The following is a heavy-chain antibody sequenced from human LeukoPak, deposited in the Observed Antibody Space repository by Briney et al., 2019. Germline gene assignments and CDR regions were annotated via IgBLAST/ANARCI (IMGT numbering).Heavy chain of an antibody. J-gene: IGHJ4*02. D-gene: IGHD3-3*01. CDR1: GFTFSSYA. Sequence: GGSLRLSCAASGFTFSSYAMSWVRQAPGKGLEWVSAISGSGGSTYYADSVKGRFTISRDNSKNTLYLQMNSLRAEDTAVYYCAKSSGGITIFGVVTISDYWGQGTLVTVSS. V-gene: IGHV3-23*01. CDR3: AKSSGGITIFGVVTISDY. CDR2: ISGSGGST.